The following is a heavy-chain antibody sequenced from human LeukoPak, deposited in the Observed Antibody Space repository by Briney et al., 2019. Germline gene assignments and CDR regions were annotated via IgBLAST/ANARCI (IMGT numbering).Heavy chain of an antibody. D-gene: IGHD2-2*01. CDR3: AKVDWAIVVVPASPV. CDR1: GFTFSSYA. Sequence: GGSLRLSCAASGFTFSSYAMSWVRQAPGKVLEWVSAISGSGGSTYYADSVKGRFTISRDNSKNTLYLQMNSLRAEDTAVYYCAKVDWAIVVVPASPVWGKGTTVTVSS. CDR2: ISGSGGST. V-gene: IGHV3-23*01. J-gene: IGHJ6*04.